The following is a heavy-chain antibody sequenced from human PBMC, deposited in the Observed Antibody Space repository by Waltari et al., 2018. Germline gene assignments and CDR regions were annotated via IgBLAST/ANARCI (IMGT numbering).Heavy chain of an antibody. CDR1: GFPSSNAW. CDR3: TTDAPDY. CDR2: IKSKTDGGTT. Sequence: EVQLVESGGGLVKPGGSLRLPCSAYGFPSSNAWLSWVSQAQGKGLEWVSRIKSKTDGGTTDYAAPVKGRFTISRDDSKNTLYLQMNSLKTEDTAVYYCTTDAPDYWGQGTLVTVSS. V-gene: IGHV3-15*01. J-gene: IGHJ4*02.